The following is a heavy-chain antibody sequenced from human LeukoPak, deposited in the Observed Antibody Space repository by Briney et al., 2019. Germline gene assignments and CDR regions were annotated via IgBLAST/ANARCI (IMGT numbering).Heavy chain of an antibody. CDR3: AKADNYDSSGSFDY. Sequence: PGGSLRLSCAASGFTFSSYAKSWVRQAPGKGLEWVSAISGSGGSTYYADSVKGRFTISRDNSKNTLYLQMNSLRAEDTAVYYCAKADNYDSSGSFDYWGQGTLVTVSS. J-gene: IGHJ4*02. CDR2: ISGSGGST. CDR1: GFTFSSYA. V-gene: IGHV3-23*01. D-gene: IGHD3-22*01.